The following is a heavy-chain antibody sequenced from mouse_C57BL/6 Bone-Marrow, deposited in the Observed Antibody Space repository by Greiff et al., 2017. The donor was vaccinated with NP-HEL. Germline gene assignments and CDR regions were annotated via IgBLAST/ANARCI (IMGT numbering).Heavy chain of an antibody. D-gene: IGHD3-2*02. CDR3: ATGELSYFDY. CDR2: IYPGGGYP. Sequence: VQLQQSGAELVRPGTSVKMSCKASGYTFTNYWIGWAKQRPGHGLAWIGDIYPGGGYPNYNEKFKGKATLTADKSSSTAYMQFSSLTSEDSAIYYCATGELSYFDYWGQGTTLTVSS. V-gene: IGHV1-63*01. CDR1: GYTFTNYW. J-gene: IGHJ2*01.